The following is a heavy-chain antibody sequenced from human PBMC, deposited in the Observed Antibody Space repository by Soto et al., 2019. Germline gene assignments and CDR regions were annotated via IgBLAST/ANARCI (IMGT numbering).Heavy chain of an antibody. CDR1: GFTFSAYG. J-gene: IGHJ3*01. Sequence: QVQLVESGGGVVQPGRSLRLSCAASGFTFSAYGIHWVRQAPGKGLEWVATISFDSRDKLYVDSMNGRLTISSEKYRNTVYLQMDSLRAEDTAVYHCARVCGGDCGNAFDVWGQGTVVAVSP. CDR2: ISFDSRDK. V-gene: IGHV3-33*05. D-gene: IGHD2-21*02. CDR3: ARVCGGDCGNAFDV.